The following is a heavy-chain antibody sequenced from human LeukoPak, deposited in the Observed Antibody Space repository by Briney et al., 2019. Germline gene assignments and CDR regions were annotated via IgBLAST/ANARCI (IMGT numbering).Heavy chain of an antibody. CDR3: GRAITIFDYYYMDV. D-gene: IGHD3-3*01. CDR2: MNPKSGNT. V-gene: IGHV1-8*01. CDR1: GDTFTTYD. Sequence: ASVKVSCKVSGDTFTTYDINWVRQAPGQGLEWMGWMNPKSGNTVYAQKFQGRVIMTRDTSKSTAYMELSSLRSEDTAVYYCGRAITIFDYYYMDVWGKGSTVTVSS. J-gene: IGHJ6*03.